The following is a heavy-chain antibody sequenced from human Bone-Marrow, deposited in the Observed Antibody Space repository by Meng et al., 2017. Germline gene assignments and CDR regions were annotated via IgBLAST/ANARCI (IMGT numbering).Heavy chain of an antibody. D-gene: IGHD5-18*01. CDR2: IYYSGST. CDR1: GGSISSSSYY. CDR3: ARHSAAMGLGYYYYYGMDV. J-gene: IGHJ6*02. V-gene: IGHV4-39*01. Sequence: SETLSLTCTVSGGSISSSSYYWGWIRQPPGKGLEWIGSIYYSGSTYYNPSLKSRVTISVDTSKNQFSLKLSSVTAADTAVYYCARHSAAMGLGYYYYYGMDVWGQGTTVTVSS.